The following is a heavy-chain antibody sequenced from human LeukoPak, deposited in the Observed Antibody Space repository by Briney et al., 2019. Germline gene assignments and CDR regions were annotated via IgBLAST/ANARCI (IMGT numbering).Heavy chain of an antibody. D-gene: IGHD2-2*01. V-gene: IGHV3-30*02. CDR3: ATARVPPGTTPDY. J-gene: IGHJ4*02. CDR1: GFTFSSYA. Sequence: GGSLRLSCAASGFTFSSYAMHWVRQAPGKGLKWVAFIRYDGGNKYYGDSVKGRFTISGDNSKNTLYLQMNSLRPEDTAVFYCATARVPPGTTPDYWGQGTLVTVSS. CDR2: IRYDGGNK.